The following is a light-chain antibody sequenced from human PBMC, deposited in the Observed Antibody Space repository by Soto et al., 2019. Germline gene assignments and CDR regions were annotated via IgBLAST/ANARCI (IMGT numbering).Light chain of an antibody. CDR3: QQYYSTWT. V-gene: IGKV4-1*01. J-gene: IGKJ1*01. CDR1: QSVLYSSNNKNY. CDR2: WAS. Sequence: DVVMTQSQDSLAVSLGERATINCKSSQSVLYSSNNKNYLSWYQKRPGQPPKLLIYWASTRESGVPDRFSGSGSGTDFTLTISSLQAEDVAVYYCQQYYSTWTFGQGTKVEIK.